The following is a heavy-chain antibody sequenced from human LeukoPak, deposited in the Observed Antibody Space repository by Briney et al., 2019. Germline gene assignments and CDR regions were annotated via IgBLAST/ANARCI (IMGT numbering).Heavy chain of an antibody. CDR1: GFSFSAYG. V-gene: IGHV3-33*01. J-gene: IGHJ4*02. Sequence: GGSLRLSCAASGFSFSAYGMHWVRQAPGKGLEWVAIIWADGSKVGYSDSVKGRFTISRDNSKNPVSLQMNSLRAEDTAVYYCARQEVDYGAPAGFHNWGQGTLVTVSS. D-gene: IGHD4-17*01. CDR3: ARQEVDYGAPAGFHN. CDR2: IWADGSKV.